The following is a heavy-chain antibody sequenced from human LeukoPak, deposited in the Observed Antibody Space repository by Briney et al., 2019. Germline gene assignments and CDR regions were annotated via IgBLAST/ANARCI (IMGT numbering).Heavy chain of an antibody. V-gene: IGHV3-21*01. J-gene: IGHJ4*02. Sequence: PGRSLRLSCAASGFTFSSYSMNWVRQAPGKGLEWVSSISSSSSYIYYADSVKGRFTISRDNAKNSLYLQMNSLRAEDTAVYYCARVAYSGSYPYYFDYWGQGTLVTVSS. D-gene: IGHD1-26*01. CDR3: ARVAYSGSYPYYFDY. CDR1: GFTFSSYS. CDR2: ISSSSSYI.